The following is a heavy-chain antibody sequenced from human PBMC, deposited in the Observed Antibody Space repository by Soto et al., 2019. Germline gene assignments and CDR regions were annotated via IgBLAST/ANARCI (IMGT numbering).Heavy chain of an antibody. CDR3: AKDKLGGVVINIDY. CDR1: GFTFSSYG. CDR2: ISYDGSNK. J-gene: IGHJ4*02. V-gene: IGHV3-30*18. D-gene: IGHD3-3*01. Sequence: GGSLRLSCAASGFTFSSYGMHWVRQAPGKGLEWVAVISYDGSNKYYADSVKGRFTISRDNSKNTLYLQMNSLRAEDTAVYYCAKDKLGGVVINIDYWGQGTLVTVSS.